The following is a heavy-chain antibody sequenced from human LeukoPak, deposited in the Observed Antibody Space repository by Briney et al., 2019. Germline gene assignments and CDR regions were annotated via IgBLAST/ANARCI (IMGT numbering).Heavy chain of an antibody. D-gene: IGHD1-26*01. CDR3: ANLAGATRYFDY. Sequence: GGSLRLSRATSGFTFGSYPMHWVRQAPGKGLDWVAFIEYDGTSKYYADSVKGRFTISRDNSKNTLYLQMNSLRAEDTAVYYCANLAGATRYFDYWGQGTLVTVSS. V-gene: IGHV3-30*02. CDR1: GFTFGSYP. CDR2: IEYDGTSK. J-gene: IGHJ4*02.